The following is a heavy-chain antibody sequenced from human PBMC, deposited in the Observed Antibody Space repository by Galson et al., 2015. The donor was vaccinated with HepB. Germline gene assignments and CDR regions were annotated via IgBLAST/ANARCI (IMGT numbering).Heavy chain of an antibody. CDR2: IRSKTYGGTT. V-gene: IGHV3-49*03. J-gene: IGHJ4*02. CDR3: AQGIVGAFYYFGY. D-gene: IGHD1-26*01. Sequence: SLRLSCAASGFRFGDYAVSWFRQAPGKGLEWVGFIRSKTYGGTTEYAASVKGRFTISRDDSKRIAYLQMNSLKTEDAGMYYCAQGIVGAFYYFGYWGQGTLVTVSS. CDR1: GFRFGDYA.